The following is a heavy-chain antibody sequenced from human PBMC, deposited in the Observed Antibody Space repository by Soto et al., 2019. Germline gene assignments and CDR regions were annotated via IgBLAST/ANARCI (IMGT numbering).Heavy chain of an antibody. CDR3: AKTYGPGNHYHDS. Sequence: PGGSLRLSCAASGFTISTFGMSWVRQAPGKGLEWVSISDDRSYYADSVKGRFTISRDNSRNTLYLQMDSLTADDTAIYYCAKTYGPGNHYHDSWGRGTLVTVSS. CDR2: SDDRS. J-gene: IGHJ4*02. D-gene: IGHD3-10*01. CDR1: GFTISTFG. V-gene: IGHV3-23*01.